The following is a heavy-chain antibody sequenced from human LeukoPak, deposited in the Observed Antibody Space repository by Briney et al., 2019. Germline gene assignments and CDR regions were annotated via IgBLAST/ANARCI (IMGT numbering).Heavy chain of an antibody. CDR1: GFTFSSYG. J-gene: IGHJ4*02. D-gene: IGHD3-3*01. Sequence: GGSLRLSCAASGFTFSSYGMHWVRQAPGKGLEWVAFIRYDGSNKYYADSVKGRFTISRDNSKNTLYLQMNSLRAEDTAVYYCASALITIFGVVNFDYWGQGTLVTVSS. V-gene: IGHV3-30*02. CDR2: IRYDGSNK. CDR3: ASALITIFGVVNFDY.